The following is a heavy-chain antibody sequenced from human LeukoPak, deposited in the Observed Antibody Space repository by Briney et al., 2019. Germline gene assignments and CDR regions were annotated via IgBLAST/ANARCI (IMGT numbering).Heavy chain of an antibody. D-gene: IGHD5-18*01. V-gene: IGHV3-53*01. CDR2: IYSGGST. CDR1: GFTVSSSH. J-gene: IGHJ4*02. CDR3: AKGYNYAYEY. Sequence: PGGSLRLSCAASGFTVSSSHMSWVRQAPGKGLEWVSLIYSGGSTYYAASVKGRFTISRDNSKNTLYLQMNSLRPEGTAVYYCAKGYNYAYEYWGQGTLVTVSS.